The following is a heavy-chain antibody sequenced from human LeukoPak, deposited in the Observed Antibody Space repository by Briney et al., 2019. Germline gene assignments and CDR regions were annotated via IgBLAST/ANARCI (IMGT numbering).Heavy chain of an antibody. CDR3: ARDLYGDYGFDI. CDR2: ISGSSSYI. D-gene: IGHD4-17*01. V-gene: IGHV3-21*01. J-gene: IGHJ3*02. Sequence: GGSLRLSCAASGFIFSSYNMNWVRQAAGKGLEWGSSISGSSSYIYYADSVKGRFTISRDNAKNSLSLQMNSLRAEDTAVYYCARDLYGDYGFDIWGQGTMVTVSS. CDR1: GFIFSSYN.